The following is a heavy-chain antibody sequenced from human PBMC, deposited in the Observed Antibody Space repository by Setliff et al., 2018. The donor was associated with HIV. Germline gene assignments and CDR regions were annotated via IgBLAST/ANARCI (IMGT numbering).Heavy chain of an antibody. Sequence: ASVKVSCKASGYTFTSHYIHWVRQAPGQGLEWMGWINVNNDATNYAQKFQGRVSMTRDTSISTADMELRSLTSDYTAVYYCSRNIGMHYDFWSAYDYWGQGALVTVSS. J-gene: IGHJ4*02. CDR2: INVNNDAT. V-gene: IGHV1-2*02. D-gene: IGHD3-3*01. CDR3: SRNIGMHYDFWSAYDY. CDR1: GYTFTSHY.